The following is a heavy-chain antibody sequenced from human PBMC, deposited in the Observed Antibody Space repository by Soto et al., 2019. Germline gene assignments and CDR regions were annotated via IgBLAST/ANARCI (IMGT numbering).Heavy chain of an antibody. CDR3: AGASRVRYGSGSSLDY. CDR1: GGSISSYY. Sequence: SETLSLTCTVSGGSISSYYWSWIRQPPGKGLEWIGYIYYSGSTNYNPSLKSRVTISVDTSKNQFSLKLSSVTAADTAVYYCAGASRVRYGSGSSLDYWGQGTLVTVSS. J-gene: IGHJ4*02. V-gene: IGHV4-59*01. CDR2: IYYSGST. D-gene: IGHD3-10*01.